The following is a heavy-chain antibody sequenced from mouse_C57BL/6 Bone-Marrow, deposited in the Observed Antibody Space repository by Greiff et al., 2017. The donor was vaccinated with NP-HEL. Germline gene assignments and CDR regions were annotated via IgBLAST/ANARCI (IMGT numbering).Heavy chain of an antibody. V-gene: IGHV1-19*01. J-gene: IGHJ2*01. CDR3: ARLIVATDFDY. CDR2: INPYNGGT. Sequence: EVKLVESGPVLVKPGASVKMSCKASGYTFTDYYMNWVKQSHGKSLEWIGVINPYNGGTSYNQKFKGKATLTVDKSSSTAYMERNSLTSEDSAVYYCARLIVATDFDYWGQGTTLTVSS. D-gene: IGHD1-1*01. CDR1: GYTFTDYY.